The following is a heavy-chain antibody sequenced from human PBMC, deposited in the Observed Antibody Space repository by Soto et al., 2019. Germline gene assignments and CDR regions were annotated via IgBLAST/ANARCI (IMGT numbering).Heavy chain of an antibody. CDR3: ARVNGGFTSYPYDFWAGGFDP. CDR1: GYTFTSYG. D-gene: IGHD3-3*01. V-gene: IGHV1-18*01. J-gene: IGHJ5*02. Sequence: QVQLVQSGAEVKKPGASVKVSCKASGYTFTSYGISWVRQAPGQGLEWMGWISAYNGNTNYAQKLHGRVTMTTDTSTSTAYMARRSLRSADTAVYYCARVNGGFTSYPYDFWAGGFDPWGQGTLVTVSS. CDR2: ISAYNGNT.